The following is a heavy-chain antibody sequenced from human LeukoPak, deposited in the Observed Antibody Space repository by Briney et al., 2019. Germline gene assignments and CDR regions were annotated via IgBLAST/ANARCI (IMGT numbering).Heavy chain of an antibody. CDR3: ARETGYSSGWYDY. D-gene: IGHD6-19*01. CDR1: GGSISSYY. J-gene: IGHJ4*02. Sequence: SETLSLTCTVSGGSISSYYWSWIRQPPGKGLEWIGYIYYSGSTNYNPSLKGRVTISVDTSKNQFSLKLSSVTAADTAVYYCARETGYSSGWYDYWGQGTLVTVSS. V-gene: IGHV4-59*01. CDR2: IYYSGST.